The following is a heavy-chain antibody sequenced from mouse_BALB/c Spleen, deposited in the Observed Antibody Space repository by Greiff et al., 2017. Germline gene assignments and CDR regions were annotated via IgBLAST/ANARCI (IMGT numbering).Heavy chain of an antibody. CDR1: GYTFTSYW. V-gene: IGHV1-7*01. CDR3: ARYGTGGWYFDV. J-gene: IGHJ1*01. CDR2: INPSTGYT. D-gene: IGHD1-1*01. Sequence: QVHVKQSGAELAKPGASVKMSCKASGYTFTSYWMHWVKQRPGQGLEWIGYINPSTGYTEYNQKFKDKATLTADKSSSTAYMQLSSLTSEDSAVYYCARYGTGGWYFDVWGAGTTVTVSS.